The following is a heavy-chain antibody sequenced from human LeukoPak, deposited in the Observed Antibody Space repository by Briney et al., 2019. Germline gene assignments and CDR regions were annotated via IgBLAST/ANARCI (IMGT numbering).Heavy chain of an antibody. Sequence: GGSLRLSCAASGFTFNTYTLSWVRQAPGMGLAWVSGLNEDGGYTYYADSVKGRFTISRDNSENTLYLQMSSLRAEDTAIYYCVRDFSCSGGSCPLFDSWGQGTLVSVSS. CDR3: VRDFSCSGGSCPLFDS. CDR2: LNEDGGYT. V-gene: IGHV3-23*01. D-gene: IGHD2-15*01. CDR1: GFTFNTYT. J-gene: IGHJ4*02.